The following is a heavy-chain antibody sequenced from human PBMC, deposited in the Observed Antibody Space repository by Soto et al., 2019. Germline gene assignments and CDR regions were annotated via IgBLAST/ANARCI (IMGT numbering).Heavy chain of an antibody. V-gene: IGHV3-23*01. D-gene: IGHD6-19*01. CDR3: AKRIAVAGKREFYFDY. CDR1: GFTFSSYA. J-gene: IGHJ4*02. Sequence: EVQLLESGGGLVQPGGSLRLSCAASGFTFSSYAMSWVRQAPGKGLEWVSAISGSGGSTYYADSVKGRFTISRDNSKNTLYLQMNSLRAEDTAVYYCAKRIAVAGKREFYFDYWGQGTLVTVSS. CDR2: ISGSGGST.